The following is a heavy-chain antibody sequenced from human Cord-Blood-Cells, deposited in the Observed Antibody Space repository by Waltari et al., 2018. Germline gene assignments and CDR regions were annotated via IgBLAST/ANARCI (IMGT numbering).Heavy chain of an antibody. CDR3: ERGPGRFLEWLLGYYYMDV. CDR2: INHSGST. J-gene: IGHJ6*03. Sequence: QVQLQQWRAGLLKPSETLSLTCAVYGGSFSGYYWSWIRQPPGKGLEWIGEINHSGSTNYNPSLKSRVTISVDTSKNQFSLKLSSVTAADTAVYYCERGPGRFLEWLLGYYYMDVWGKGTTVTVSS. CDR1: GGSFSGYY. D-gene: IGHD3-3*01. V-gene: IGHV4-34*01.